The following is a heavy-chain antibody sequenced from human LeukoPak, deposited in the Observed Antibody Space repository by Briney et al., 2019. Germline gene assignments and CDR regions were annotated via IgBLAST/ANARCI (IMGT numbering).Heavy chain of an antibody. CDR2: IIPILGIA. Sequence: GASVKVSRKASGGTFSSYAISWVRQAPGQGLEWMGRIIPILGIANYAQKFQGRVTITADKSTSTAYMELSSLRSEDTAVYYCARETAAAGTGYYYGMDVWGQGTTVTVSS. J-gene: IGHJ6*02. CDR1: GGTFSSYA. CDR3: ARETAAAGTGYYYGMDV. V-gene: IGHV1-69*04. D-gene: IGHD6-13*01.